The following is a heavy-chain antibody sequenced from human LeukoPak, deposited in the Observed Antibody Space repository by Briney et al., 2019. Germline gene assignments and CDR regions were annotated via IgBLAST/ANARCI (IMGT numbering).Heavy chain of an antibody. CDR3: ATYYYDSSGFFHGDQYYFDY. D-gene: IGHD3-22*01. J-gene: IGHJ4*02. CDR2: IYYSGST. CDR1: GGSFSGYY. Sequence: PSETLSLTCAVYGGSFSGYYWSWIRQPPGKGLEWIGCIYYSGSTYYNPSLKSRVTISVDTSKNQFSLKLSSVTAADTAVYYCATYYYDSSGFFHGDQYYFDYWGQGTLVTVSS. V-gene: IGHV4-34*01.